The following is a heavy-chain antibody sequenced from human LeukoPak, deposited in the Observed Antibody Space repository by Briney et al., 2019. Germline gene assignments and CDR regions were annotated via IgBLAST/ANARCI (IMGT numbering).Heavy chain of an antibody. Sequence: PGGSLRLSCAASGFTFNNYWIHWVRQAPGKGLVWVSRINNDGSSASYVDSVKGRFTISRDNAKNTLFLQMNSLRVEDTAVYYCARRGTGHGMDVWGQGTTVIVSS. CDR3: ARRGTGHGMDV. CDR2: INNDGSSA. D-gene: IGHD1-1*01. J-gene: IGHJ6*02. V-gene: IGHV3-74*01. CDR1: GFTFNNYW.